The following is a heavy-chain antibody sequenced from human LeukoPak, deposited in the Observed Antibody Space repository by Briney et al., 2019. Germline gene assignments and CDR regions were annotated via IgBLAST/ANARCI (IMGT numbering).Heavy chain of an antibody. Sequence: SGTLSLTCTVSGDSINSLDLWSWVRQPPGKGLEWIGGMYLSGTTHSNPSVKSRVTISIDKSKNQFFLNLSSVTAADTAVYYCAKDAPWDRIAVAPMFWGQGTLVTVSS. CDR2: MYLSGTT. CDR3: AKDAPWDRIAVAPMF. J-gene: IGHJ4*02. V-gene: IGHV4-4*02. D-gene: IGHD6-19*01. CDR1: GDSINSLDL.